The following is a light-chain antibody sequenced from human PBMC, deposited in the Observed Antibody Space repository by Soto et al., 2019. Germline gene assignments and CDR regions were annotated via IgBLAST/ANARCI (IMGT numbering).Light chain of an antibody. CDR1: QGMSTY. CDR3: QQLNGYQLA. Sequence: DIQLTQSPSFLSASVGDTVTITCRASQGMSTYLAWYQQKPGKVPKLLIRSASTLQSGLPPRFSGVGSGTDFTLTISTLQPDDSGIYYCQQLNGYQLAFGGGTNVEIK. V-gene: IGKV1-9*01. CDR2: SAS. J-gene: IGKJ4*01.